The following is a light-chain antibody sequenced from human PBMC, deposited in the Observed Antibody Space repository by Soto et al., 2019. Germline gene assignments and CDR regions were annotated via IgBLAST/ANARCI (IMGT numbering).Light chain of an antibody. CDR3: LQDYDFPYT. CDR1: QSVSDS. Sequence: IQMTQSPSTLSASVGDTVTITCRASQSVSDSLAWYQVKPGEAPNLLIYAASTLHTGVPSTFTGSGSGTDFTLTINDLQPEDVATYFCLQDYDFPYTFGQGTKLEI. J-gene: IGKJ2*01. CDR2: AAS. V-gene: IGKV1-6*01.